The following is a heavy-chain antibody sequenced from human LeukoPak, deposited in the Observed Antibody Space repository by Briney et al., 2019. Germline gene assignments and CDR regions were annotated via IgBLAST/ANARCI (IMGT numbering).Heavy chain of an antibody. Sequence: PSETLSLPCTVSGGSISSCSYYWSWIRQPAGKGLEWIGRIYTSGSTNYNPPLKSRVTISVDTSKDQFSLKLSSVTAADTAVYYCARANLRWLLFDYWGQGTLVTVSS. CDR1: GGSISSCSYY. D-gene: IGHD5-24*01. V-gene: IGHV4-61*02. CDR3: ARANLRWLLFDY. CDR2: IYTSGST. J-gene: IGHJ4*02.